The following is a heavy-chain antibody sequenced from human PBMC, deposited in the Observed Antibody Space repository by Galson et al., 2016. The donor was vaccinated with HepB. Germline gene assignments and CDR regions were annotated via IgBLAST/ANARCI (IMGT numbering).Heavy chain of an antibody. CDR3: ARAAVVPGARMVFDP. Sequence: SETLSLTCTVSGASINDSTWWTWVRQDPGRGLEWIGEIYHTETTNNNPFLSSRFTLSIDKSRNQFSLNLTSATAADTAVYYCARAAVVPGARMVFDPWGQGTLVTVSS. J-gene: IGHJ5*02. D-gene: IGHD2-2*01. CDR1: GASINDSTW. CDR2: IYHTETT. V-gene: IGHV4-4*02.